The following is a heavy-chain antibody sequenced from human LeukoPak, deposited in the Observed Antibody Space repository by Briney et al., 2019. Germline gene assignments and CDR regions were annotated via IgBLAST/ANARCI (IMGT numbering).Heavy chain of an antibody. Sequence: PGGPLRLPCAASGFTFNTYGMHWLRQAPGKGLEGVAYISNDGTKKYYTDSEKGRFTISRDNSKDTMYLQMNSLTAEDTALYYCANGDSSGWYDGFIDYWGQGTLVTVSS. D-gene: IGHD6-19*01. CDR2: ISNDGTKK. J-gene: IGHJ4*02. CDR3: ANGDSSGWYDGFIDY. CDR1: GFTFNTYG. V-gene: IGHV3-30*05.